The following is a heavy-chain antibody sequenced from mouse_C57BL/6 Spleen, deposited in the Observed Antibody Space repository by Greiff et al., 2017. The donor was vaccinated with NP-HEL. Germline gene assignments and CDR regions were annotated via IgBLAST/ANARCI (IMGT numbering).Heavy chain of an antibody. Sequence: QVQLQQSGAELARPGASVKLSCKASGYTFTSYTMHWVKQRPGQGLEWIGYINPSSGYTKYNQKFKDKATLTADKSSSTAYMQLSSLTSEDSAVYYCARGGDYDGAWFAYWGPGTLVTVSA. CDR2: INPSSGYT. J-gene: IGHJ3*01. CDR3: ARGGDYDGAWFAY. CDR1: GYTFTSYT. V-gene: IGHV1-4*01. D-gene: IGHD2-4*01.